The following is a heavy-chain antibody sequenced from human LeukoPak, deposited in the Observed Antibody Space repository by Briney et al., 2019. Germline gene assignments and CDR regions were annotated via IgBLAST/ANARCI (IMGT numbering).Heavy chain of an antibody. CDR3: ARDPESLSSSWSG. D-gene: IGHD6-13*01. CDR1: GFTFSSNW. V-gene: IGHV3-7*05. CDR2: IKQDGSEK. J-gene: IGHJ4*02. Sequence: GGSLRLSCAASGFTFSSNWMSWVRQAPGKGLEWVANIKQDGSEKYYVDSVKGRFTISRDNAKNSLYLQMSSLRAEDTAVYYCARDPESLSSSWSGWGQGTLVTVSS.